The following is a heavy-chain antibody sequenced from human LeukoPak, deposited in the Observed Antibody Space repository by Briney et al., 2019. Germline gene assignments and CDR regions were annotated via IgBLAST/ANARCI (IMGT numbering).Heavy chain of an antibody. CDR3: ARTSDGNWFDP. CDR1: GFTFDDYG. J-gene: IGHJ5*02. Sequence: PGGSLRLSCAAPGFTFDDYGMSRVRQGPGKGLEWVSGINWNGGNTGYADSVKGRFTIFRDNVKNSLYLEMDSLRVEDTALYYCARTSDGNWFDPWGQGTLVTVSS. CDR2: INWNGGNT. V-gene: IGHV3-20*04. D-gene: IGHD1-26*01.